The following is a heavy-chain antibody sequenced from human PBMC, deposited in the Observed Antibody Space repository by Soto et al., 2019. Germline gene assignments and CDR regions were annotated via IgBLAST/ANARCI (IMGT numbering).Heavy chain of an antibody. J-gene: IGHJ6*02. CDR2: ISSYNGDT. Sequence: ASVKVSCKASGYTFTRSGISWVRQAPGQGPEWMGWISSYNGDTNYAQTFQGRVTMTTDTSTSTAYMELRSLRSDDTAVYYCAREGVAPSSHYGMAVRCQGPPVTVS. V-gene: IGHV1-18*01. CDR3: AREGVAPSSHYGMAV. D-gene: IGHD5-12*01. CDR1: GYTFTRSG.